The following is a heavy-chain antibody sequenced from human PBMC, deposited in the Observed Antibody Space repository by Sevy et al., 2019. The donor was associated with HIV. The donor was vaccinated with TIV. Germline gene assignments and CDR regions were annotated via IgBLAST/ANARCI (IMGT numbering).Heavy chain of an antibody. CDR3: ANLGTSYYESSSYYYQAPFDY. Sequence: GGSLRLSCAASGFTFSSYAMSWVRQAPGKGLEWVSGISGGGGRTYYADSVKGRFTISRDNSKNTLYLQMKSLRAEDTAVYYCANLGTSYYESSSYYYQAPFDYWGQGTLVTVSS. V-gene: IGHV3-23*01. CDR2: ISGGGGRT. D-gene: IGHD3-22*01. CDR1: GFTFSSYA. J-gene: IGHJ4*02.